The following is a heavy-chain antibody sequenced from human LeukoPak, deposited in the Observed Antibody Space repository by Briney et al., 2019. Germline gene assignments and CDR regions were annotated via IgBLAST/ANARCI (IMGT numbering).Heavy chain of an antibody. D-gene: IGHD6-13*01. Sequence: GGSLRLSCSASGFTFSGYWMHCVRQAPGKGLEWVANIKEDGREKYYVDSVKGRFTISRDNAKTSLYLQMNSLRAEDTAVYYCARVKGIAAAGGIGIFDFWGQGTLVTVSS. CDR1: GFTFSGYW. CDR3: ARVKGIAAAGGIGIFDF. V-gene: IGHV3-7*05. J-gene: IGHJ4*02. CDR2: IKEDGREK.